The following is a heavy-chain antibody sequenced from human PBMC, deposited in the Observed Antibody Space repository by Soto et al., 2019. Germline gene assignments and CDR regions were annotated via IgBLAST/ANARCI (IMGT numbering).Heavy chain of an antibody. J-gene: IGHJ6*02. CDR2: ISSSSSYI. CDR1: GFTFSSYS. CDR3: ARDLDSTINQLLYPNLSYGMDV. Sequence: PWGSLRLSCAASGFTFSSYSMNWVRQAPGKGLEWVSSISSSSSYIYYADSVKGRFTISRDNAKNSLYLQMNSLRAEDTAVYYCARDLDSTINQLLYPNLSYGMDVWGQGTTVTVSS. D-gene: IGHD2-2*02. V-gene: IGHV3-21*01.